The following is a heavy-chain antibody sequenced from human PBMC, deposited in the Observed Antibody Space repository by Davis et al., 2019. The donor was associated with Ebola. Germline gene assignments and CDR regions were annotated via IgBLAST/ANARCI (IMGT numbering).Heavy chain of an antibody. D-gene: IGHD3-10*01. V-gene: IGHV3-66*01. CDR3: ARGWFGEENNV. Sequence: GGSLRLSCAASGFTVSSNYMSWVRQPPGKGLEWVSVIYSGGSTYYADSVKGRFTISRDNSKNTLYLQMNSLRAEDTAVYYCARGWFGEENNVWGQGTTVTVSS. CDR2: IYSGGST. J-gene: IGHJ6*02. CDR1: GFTVSSNY.